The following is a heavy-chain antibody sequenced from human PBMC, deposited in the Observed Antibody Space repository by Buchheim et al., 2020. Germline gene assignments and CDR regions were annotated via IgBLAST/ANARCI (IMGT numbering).Heavy chain of an antibody. CDR2: IYYSGST. D-gene: IGHD4-17*01. V-gene: IGHV4-59*01. Sequence: QVQLQESGPGLVKPSETLSLTCTVSGGSISSYYWSWIRQPPGKGLEWIGYIYYSGSTNYNPSLKSRVTISVDTSKNQFSLKLSSVTAADTAVYYCARGVFYGELNYYYGMDVWGQGTT. CDR3: ARGVFYGELNYYYGMDV. J-gene: IGHJ6*02. CDR1: GGSISSYY.